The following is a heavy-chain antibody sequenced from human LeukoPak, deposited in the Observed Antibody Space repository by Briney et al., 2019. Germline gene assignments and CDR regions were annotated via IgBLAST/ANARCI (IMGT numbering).Heavy chain of an antibody. CDR1: DYSISSLYY. V-gene: IGHV4-38-2*01. D-gene: IGHD2-2*01. Sequence: SETLSLTCAVSDYSISSLYYWGWIRQPPGRGLEWIASIHHSGSTDYNPSLKSRVTISVDTSKNQFSLKLRYVTAADTAVYYCARLGYCSSTSCYPDYWGQGTLVTVPS. CDR3: ARLGYCSSTSCYPDY. J-gene: IGHJ4*02. CDR2: IHHSGST.